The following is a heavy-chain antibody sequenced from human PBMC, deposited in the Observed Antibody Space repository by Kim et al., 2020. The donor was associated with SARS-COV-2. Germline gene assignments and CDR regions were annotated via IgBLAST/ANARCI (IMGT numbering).Heavy chain of an antibody. CDR2: IIAYNGNT. CDR3: AERNSHDRCGYHFDY. V-gene: IGHV1-18*01. Sequence: ASVKVSCKASGYPFNSYGIIWVRQAPGQGLEWMGWIIAYNGNTDYAQKLQGRVTMTTDTTKNTAYIDLRRLRSDATAVYYCAERNSHDRCGYHFDYWGQG. D-gene: IGHD3-22*01. J-gene: IGHJ4*02. CDR1: GYPFNSYG.